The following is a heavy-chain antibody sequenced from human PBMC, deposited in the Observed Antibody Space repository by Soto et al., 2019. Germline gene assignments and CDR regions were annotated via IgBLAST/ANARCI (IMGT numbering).Heavy chain of an antibody. D-gene: IGHD2-8*01. V-gene: IGHV3-15*07. CDR3: TTDIVLMVYAIHY. J-gene: IGHJ4*02. CDR2: IKSKTDGGTT. Sequence: GGSLRLSCAASGFTFSNAWMNWVRQAPGKGLEWVGRIKSKTDGGTTDYAAPVKGRFTISRDDSKNTLYLQMNSLKTEDTAVYYCTTDIVLMVYAIHYWGQGTLVTVSS. CDR1: GFTFSNAW.